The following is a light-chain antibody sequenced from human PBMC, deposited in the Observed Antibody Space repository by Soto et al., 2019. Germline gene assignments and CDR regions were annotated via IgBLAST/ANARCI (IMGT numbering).Light chain of an antibody. CDR3: QQFNTYPYT. CDR2: KAS. J-gene: IGKJ2*01. V-gene: IGKV1-5*03. CDR1: QTIGNW. Sequence: DIQMTQSPSTLSASVGDRVTITCRASQTIGNWLAWYQQKPGKAPNLLIYKASNLESEVPSRFSGSGSWTEFTLTISSLQPDDFATYYCQQFNTYPYTFGQGTKLEIK.